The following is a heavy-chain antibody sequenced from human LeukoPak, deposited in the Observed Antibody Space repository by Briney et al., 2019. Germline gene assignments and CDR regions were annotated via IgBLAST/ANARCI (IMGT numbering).Heavy chain of an antibody. Sequence: ASVKVSCKASGYTFTGYYMHWVRQAPGQGLEWMGWINPNSGNTGYAQKFQGRVTMTRNTSISTAYMELSSLRSEDTAVYYCARGLLYSSGRNASDIWGQGTMVTVSS. J-gene: IGHJ3*02. V-gene: IGHV1-8*02. CDR3: ARGLLYSSGRNASDI. CDR2: INPNSGNT. CDR1: GYTFTGYY. D-gene: IGHD6-19*01.